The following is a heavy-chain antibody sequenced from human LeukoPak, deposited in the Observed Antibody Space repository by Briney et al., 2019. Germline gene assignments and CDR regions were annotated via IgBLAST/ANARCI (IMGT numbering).Heavy chain of an antibody. Sequence: ASVKVSCKASGDTFRSYAINWVRQAPGQGLEWMGGIIPTFGTPNYAQKFQGRVTITADESTSTAYMELSSLRSEDTAVYFCARAGGYCSGGSCYTYMDVWGKGTTVTISS. CDR1: GDTFRSYA. J-gene: IGHJ6*03. CDR2: IIPTFGTP. CDR3: ARAGGYCSGGSCYTYMDV. D-gene: IGHD2-15*01. V-gene: IGHV1-69*13.